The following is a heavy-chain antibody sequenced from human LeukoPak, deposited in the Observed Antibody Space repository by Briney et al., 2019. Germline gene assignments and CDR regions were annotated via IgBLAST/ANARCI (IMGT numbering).Heavy chain of an antibody. CDR3: AKDLYGDYDY. J-gene: IGHJ4*02. D-gene: IGHD4-17*01. V-gene: IGHV1-18*01. Sequence: ASVKVSCKASGYTFTSYGISWVRQAPGQGLEWMGWISPYNGHANYAQKLQGRVTMTTDTSTSTAYMELRSLRSDDTAVYYCAKDLYGDYDYWGQGTLVTVSS. CDR1: GYTFTSYG. CDR2: ISPYNGHA.